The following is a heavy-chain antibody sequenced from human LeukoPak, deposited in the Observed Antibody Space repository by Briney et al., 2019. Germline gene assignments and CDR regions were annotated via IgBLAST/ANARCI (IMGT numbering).Heavy chain of an antibody. Sequence: SETLSLTCTVYGGSISSSSYYWGWIRQPPGKGLEWIGSIYYSGSTYYNPSLKSRVTISVDTSKNQFSLKLSSVTAADTAVYYCDGSGSHRYYYYMDVWGKGTTVTVSS. CDR3: DGSGSHRYYYYMDV. J-gene: IGHJ6*03. D-gene: IGHD3-10*01. CDR1: GGSISSSSYY. CDR2: IYYSGST. V-gene: IGHV4-39*01.